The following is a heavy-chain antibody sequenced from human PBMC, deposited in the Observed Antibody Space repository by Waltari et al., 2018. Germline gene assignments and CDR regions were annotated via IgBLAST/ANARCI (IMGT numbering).Heavy chain of an antibody. V-gene: IGHV1-18*01. J-gene: IGHJ4*02. CDR1: GYTFTSSA. CDR3: ARAGDIVVVTASHLDY. Sequence: QVQLVQSGAEVKKPGASVKVSCKASGYTFTSSAVGWVRQAPGQGLEWMGWISVYNNSTHYAQRFQGRVTLTSDTSTSTAHMELRSLRSDDTAVYYCARAGDIVVVTASHLDYWGQGTLVTVSS. D-gene: IGHD2-21*02. CDR2: ISVYNNST.